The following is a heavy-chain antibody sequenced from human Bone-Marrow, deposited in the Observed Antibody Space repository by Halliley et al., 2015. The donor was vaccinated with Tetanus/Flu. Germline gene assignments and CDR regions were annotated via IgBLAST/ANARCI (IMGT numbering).Heavy chain of an antibody. J-gene: IGHJ4*02. CDR3: ARGPSSPILWSGYYFDY. CDR2: ITPVFGTT. Sequence: QVQLVQSGAEVKKPGSSVKVSCKASGGTFDSHAISWLRQAPGQGPEWMGGITPVFGTTNYAQRFQGRVTITADGSTATAYMELSSLRSEDTAVYYCARGPSSPILWSGYYFDYWGQGTLVTVSS. D-gene: IGHD3-3*01. CDR1: GGTFDSHA. V-gene: IGHV1-69*01.